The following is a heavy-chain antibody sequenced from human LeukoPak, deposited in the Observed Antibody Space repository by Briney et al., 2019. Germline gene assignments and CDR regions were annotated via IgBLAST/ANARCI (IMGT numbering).Heavy chain of an antibody. CDR1: GGSFSGYY. J-gene: IGHJ6*02. CDR2: INHSGST. Sequence: SETLSLTCAVYGGSFSGYYWSWIRQPPGKGLEWIGEINHSGSTNYNPSLKSRVTISVDTSKNQFSLKLSSVTAADTAVYYCARIAVAREYYYGMDVWGQGTTVTVSS. CDR3: ARIAVAREYYYGMDV. V-gene: IGHV4-34*01. D-gene: IGHD6-19*01.